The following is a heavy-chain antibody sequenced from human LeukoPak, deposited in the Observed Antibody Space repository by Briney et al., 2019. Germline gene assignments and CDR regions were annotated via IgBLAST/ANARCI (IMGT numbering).Heavy chain of an antibody. D-gene: IGHD3-22*01. V-gene: IGHV4-38-2*02. Sequence: SETLSLTCTVSGYSISSGYYWGWIRQPPGKGLEGIGSIYYSWDTYYNPSLKSRVTISVDTSKNQFSLKLSSVTAADTAVYYCATTSYYYDSPDYWGQGTLVTVSS. CDR3: ATTSYYYDSPDY. CDR2: IYYSWDT. J-gene: IGHJ4*02. CDR1: GYSISSGYY.